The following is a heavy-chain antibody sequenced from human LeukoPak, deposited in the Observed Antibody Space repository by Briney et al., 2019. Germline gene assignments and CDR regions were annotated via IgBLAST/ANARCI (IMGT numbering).Heavy chain of an antibody. CDR2: INNSGST. D-gene: IGHD3-3*01. J-gene: IGHJ4*02. CDR1: GGSFSGYY. CDR3: ARGGSGDYDFWSGSVTPSPGSYYFDY. V-gene: IGHV4-34*01. Sequence: SETLSLTCAVYGGSFSGYYWSWIRQPPGKGLEWIGEINNSGSTNYNPSLKSRVTISVDTSKNQFSLKLSSVTAAATAVYYCARGGSGDYDFWSGSVTPSPGSYYFDYWGQGTLVTVSS.